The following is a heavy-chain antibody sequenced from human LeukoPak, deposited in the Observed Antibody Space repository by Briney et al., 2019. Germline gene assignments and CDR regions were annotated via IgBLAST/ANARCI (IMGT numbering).Heavy chain of an antibody. Sequence: SVKVSCKASGGTFSSYAISWVRQAPGQGLEWMGGIIPIFGTANYAQKFQGRVTITADESTSTAYMELSSLRSEDTAVYYCASATVVSKPFDYWGQGTLVTVSS. V-gene: IGHV1-69*13. J-gene: IGHJ4*02. CDR1: GGTFSSYA. D-gene: IGHD5-18*01. CDR2: IIPIFGTA. CDR3: ASATVVSKPFDY.